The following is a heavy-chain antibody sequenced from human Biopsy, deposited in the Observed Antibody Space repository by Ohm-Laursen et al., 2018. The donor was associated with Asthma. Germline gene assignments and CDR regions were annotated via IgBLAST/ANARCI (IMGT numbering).Heavy chain of an antibody. CDR2: IYSGGTS. J-gene: IGHJ4*02. CDR1: GFAVSRDY. CDR3: ARGDSSNWSHYYFDY. D-gene: IGHD3-22*01. Sequence: SLRLSCAASGFAVSRDYMFWVRQALGKGLEWVSVIYSGGTSHTADSVRGRFTISRDFSKNTLHLQMHSLRVEDTAVYYCARGDSSNWSHYYFDYWGQGTLVTVSS. V-gene: IGHV3-53*01.